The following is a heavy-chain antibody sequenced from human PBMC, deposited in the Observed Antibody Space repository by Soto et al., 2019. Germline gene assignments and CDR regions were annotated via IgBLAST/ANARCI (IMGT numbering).Heavy chain of an antibody. CDR2: INHSGST. J-gene: IGHJ6*02. CDR1: GGSFSGYY. D-gene: IGHD3-9*01. Sequence: SETLSLTCAVYGGSFSGYYWSWIRQPPGKGLEWIGEINHSGSTNYNPFLKSRVTISVDTSKNQFSLKLSSVTAADTAVYYCARGRHILTGYYRDLNYGMDVWGQGTTVTVSS. CDR3: ARGRHILTGYYRDLNYGMDV. V-gene: IGHV4-34*01.